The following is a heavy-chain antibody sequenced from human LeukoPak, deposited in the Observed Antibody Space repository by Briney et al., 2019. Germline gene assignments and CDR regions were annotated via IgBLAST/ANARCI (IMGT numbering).Heavy chain of an antibody. V-gene: IGHV3-48*03. CDR2: ISSSCGTR. CDR3: TTLTVAINFDY. CDR1: EFAFRDFRFYE. J-gene: IGHJ4*02. Sequence: GGSLRLSCAVSEFAFRDFRFYEMYWVRKAPGKGLEWVSYISSSCGTRYYADSVRGRFTSSRDNAKKSLYPQMNSLRAEDTAVYYCTTLTVAINFDYWGQGTLVTVST. D-gene: IGHD3-22*01.